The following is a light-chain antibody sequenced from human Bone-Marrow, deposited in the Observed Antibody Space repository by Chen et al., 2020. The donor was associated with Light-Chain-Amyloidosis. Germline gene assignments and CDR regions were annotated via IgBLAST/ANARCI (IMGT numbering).Light chain of an antibody. J-gene: IGKJ1*01. V-gene: IGKV3-15*01. CDR1: QSISGS. CDR2: AAS. CDR3: QQYNNWPRT. Sequence: MVMTQSPVTLSVSPGDRATLSCRASQSISGSLAWYQQKPGQAPRLLIYAASTRATGVPARFSGSGSGTEFTLTISSLQSEDFAVYYCQQYNNWPRTFGQGTKVEIK.